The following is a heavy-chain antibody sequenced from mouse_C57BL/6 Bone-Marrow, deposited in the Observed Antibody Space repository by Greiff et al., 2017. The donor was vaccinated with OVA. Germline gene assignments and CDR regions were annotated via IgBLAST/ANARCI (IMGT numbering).Heavy chain of an antibody. V-gene: IGHV1-50*01. J-gene: IGHJ3*01. CDR1: GYTFTSYW. CDR2: IDPSDSYT. D-gene: IGHD2-3*01. CDR3: ARYDGSFAY. Sequence: QVHVKQPGAELVKPGASVKLSCKASGYTFTSYWMQWVKQRPGQGLEWIGEIDPSDSYTNYNQKFKGKATLTVDTSSSTAYMQLSSLTSEDSAVYYCARYDGSFAYWGQGTLVTVSA.